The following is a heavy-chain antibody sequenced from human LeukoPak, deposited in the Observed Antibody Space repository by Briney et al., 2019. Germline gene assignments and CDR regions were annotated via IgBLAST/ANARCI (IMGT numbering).Heavy chain of an antibody. D-gene: IGHD3-10*01. Sequence: PSETLSLTCTVSGGSISSYYWSWIRQPPGKGLEWIGYIYYSGSTNYNPSLKSRVTISVDTSKNQFSLELSSVTAADTAVYYCARVYGSGSYGGMDVWGQGTTVTVSS. V-gene: IGHV4-59*01. J-gene: IGHJ6*02. CDR1: GGSISSYY. CDR3: ARVYGSGSYGGMDV. CDR2: IYYSGST.